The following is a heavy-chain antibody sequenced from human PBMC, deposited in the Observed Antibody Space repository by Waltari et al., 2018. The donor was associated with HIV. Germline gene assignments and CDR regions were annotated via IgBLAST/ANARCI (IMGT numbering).Heavy chain of an antibody. J-gene: IGHJ4*02. D-gene: IGHD6-6*01. CDR2: INYEGSNK. V-gene: IGHV3-33*01. CDR1: GFTFGSYG. CDR3: ARDKAPYSSSSAVDY. Sequence: VQLMESGGGVVQPGKSLRLSCATSGFTFGSYGIHWVRQAPGKGRGWVAVINYEGSNKFCAESVKGRFLISRDNSKNTLFLQMNSLRDEDTGLYYCARDKAPYSSSSAVDYWGQGTLVTVS.